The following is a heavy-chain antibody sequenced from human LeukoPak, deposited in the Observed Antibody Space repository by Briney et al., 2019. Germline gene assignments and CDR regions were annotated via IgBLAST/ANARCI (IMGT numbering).Heavy chain of an antibody. Sequence: PSETLSLTCTVSGGSISSYYWNWIRQPPGKGLEWIGYIYYSGSTNYNPSLKSRVTISVDTSKNQFSLRLRPVTAADTVVYYCARGVVIAPQTFDYWGQGTLVTVSS. CDR3: ARGVVIAPQTFDY. D-gene: IGHD2-21*01. CDR1: GGSISSYY. J-gene: IGHJ4*02. V-gene: IGHV4-59*01. CDR2: IYYSGST.